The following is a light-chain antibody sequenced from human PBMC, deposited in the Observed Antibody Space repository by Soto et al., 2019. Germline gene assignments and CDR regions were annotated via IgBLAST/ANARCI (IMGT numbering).Light chain of an antibody. CDR2: DVS. CDR1: SSDVGGYNY. V-gene: IGLV2-14*03. CDR3: SSYTSSSTLYV. Sequence: QSVLTQPASVSGSPGQSITISCTGTSSDVGGYNYVSWCQQHPGKAPKLMIYDVSNRPSGGSYRLSGSKSGNTASLTISGLQAEDEADYYCSSYTSSSTLYVFGTGTKVTVL. J-gene: IGLJ1*01.